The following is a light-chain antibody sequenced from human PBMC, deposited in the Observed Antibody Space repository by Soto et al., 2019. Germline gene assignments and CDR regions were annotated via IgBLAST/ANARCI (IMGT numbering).Light chain of an antibody. J-gene: IGKJ1*01. V-gene: IGKV3-11*01. CDR2: DAS. Sequence: EIVVTQSPATLSLSPGERATLSCRASQSVSSNLAWYQQKPGQAPRLLIYDASNRATGIPARFSGSGSGTDFTLTISSLEPEDFAVYYCQQRSNWPWTFGQGTKVEIK. CDR3: QQRSNWPWT. CDR1: QSVSSN.